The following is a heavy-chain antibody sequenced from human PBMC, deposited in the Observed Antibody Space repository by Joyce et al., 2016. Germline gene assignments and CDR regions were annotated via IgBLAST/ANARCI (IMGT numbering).Heavy chain of an antibody. V-gene: IGHV3-30*18. J-gene: IGHJ6*02. D-gene: IGHD2-15*01. Sequence: QVQLVESGGGVVQPGRSLRLSCAASGFTFSTYGMHWVRQAPGKGLAWVAVVSNDRSNKYDADSVKGRVTISRDNSKNTLYLKMNSLRAEDTAVYYCAKELGYCRGGSCPRDYYYGMDVWGQGTTVTVSS. CDR3: AKELGYCRGGSCPRDYYYGMDV. CDR2: VSNDRSNK. CDR1: GFTFSTYG.